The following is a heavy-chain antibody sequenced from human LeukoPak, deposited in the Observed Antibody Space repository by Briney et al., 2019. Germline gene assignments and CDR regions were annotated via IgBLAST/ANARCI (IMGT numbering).Heavy chain of an antibody. V-gene: IGHV4-30-4*08. D-gene: IGHD2-15*01. CDR3: ARPQDGGLEAFDI. CDR1: GGSISSGDYY. J-gene: IGHJ3*02. CDR2: IYYSGSI. Sequence: SQTLSLTCTVSGGSISSGDYYWSWIRQPPGKGLEWIGYIYYSGSIYYNPSLKSRVTISVDTSKNQFSLKLSSVTAADTAVYYCARPQDGGLEAFDIWGQGTMVTVSS.